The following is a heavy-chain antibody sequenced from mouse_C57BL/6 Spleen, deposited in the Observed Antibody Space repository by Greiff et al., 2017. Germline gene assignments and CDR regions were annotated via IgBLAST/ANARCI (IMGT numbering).Heavy chain of an antibody. J-gene: IGHJ3*01. D-gene: IGHD3-1*01. Sequence: EVQLVESGGGLVKPGGSLKLSCAASGFTFSSYALSWVRQPPEKRLEWVATISDGGSYTYYSDNVKGRFTISSDNAKNNLYLQMGHLKSEDTAMYYCARDRVFWVFAYWGQGTLVTVSA. V-gene: IGHV5-4*01. CDR1: GFTFSSYA. CDR2: ISDGGSYT. CDR3: ARDRVFWVFAY.